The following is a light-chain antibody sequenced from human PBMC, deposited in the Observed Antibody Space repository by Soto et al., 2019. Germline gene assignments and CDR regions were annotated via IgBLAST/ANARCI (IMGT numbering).Light chain of an antibody. Sequence: IQMTQSPSTLHASVGDRVTINCRARQSSSSWLAWYQQKPGKAPRFLIYDASSRESGVPERFSGGGSGTEFTLTISRLEPDDFAVYYCQQYSSYSLTFGGGTKVDIK. CDR3: QQYSSYSLT. CDR2: DAS. V-gene: IGKV1-5*01. CDR1: QSSSSW. J-gene: IGKJ4*01.